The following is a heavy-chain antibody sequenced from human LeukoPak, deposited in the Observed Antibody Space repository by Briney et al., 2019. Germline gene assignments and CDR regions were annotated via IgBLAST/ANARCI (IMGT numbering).Heavy chain of an antibody. J-gene: IGHJ6*03. V-gene: IGHV1-18*01. Sequence: ASVKVSCKASGYTFTSYGISWVRQAPGQGPEWMGWISGYNGNTNYAQNLQGRVTMTTDTSTSTAYMELRSLRSDDTAVYYCARGSYSIYYMDVWGKGTTVTVSS. CDR3: ARGSYSIYYMDV. D-gene: IGHD4-11*01. CDR1: GYTFTSYG. CDR2: ISGYNGNT.